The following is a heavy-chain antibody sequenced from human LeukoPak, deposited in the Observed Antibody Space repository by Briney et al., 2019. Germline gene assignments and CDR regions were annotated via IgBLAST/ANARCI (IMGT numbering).Heavy chain of an antibody. CDR2: IYYSGST. J-gene: IGHJ4*02. CDR3: ARGEYRYFDWFGPTPGTLDY. V-gene: IGHV4-39*07. Sequence: SETLSLTCTVSGGSISSSSYYWGWIRQPPGKGLEWIGSIYYSGSTYYNPSLRSRVTISVDTSRNQFSLKVTSVTAADTAMYYCARGEYRYFDWFGPTPGTLDYWGQGTLVTVSS. CDR1: GGSISSSSYY. D-gene: IGHD3-9*01.